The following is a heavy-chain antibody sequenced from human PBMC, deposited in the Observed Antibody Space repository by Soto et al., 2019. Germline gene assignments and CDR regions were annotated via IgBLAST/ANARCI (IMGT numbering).Heavy chain of an antibody. Sequence: KPSETLSLTCAVYGGSLSGNFWGWIRQPPGKGLEWIGEVKQSGSTNYNPSLKSRVTISVDTSRSQISLKVNSVTAADTAVYYCARSPQRINLARGLLGPWFDSWAQGIPVTVSS. CDR2: VKQSGST. V-gene: IGHV4-34*01. CDR1: GGSLSGNF. D-gene: IGHD3-10*01. CDR3: ARSPQRINLARGLLGPWFDS. J-gene: IGHJ5*01.